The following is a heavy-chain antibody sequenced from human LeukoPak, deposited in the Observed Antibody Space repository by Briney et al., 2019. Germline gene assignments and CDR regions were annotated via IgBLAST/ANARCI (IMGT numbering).Heavy chain of an antibody. CDR1: GYTFTGYY. CDR3: ARIGGYCSSTSCYTEERVNWFDP. D-gene: IGHD2-2*02. CDR2: INPNSGGT. Sequence: ASVKVSCRASGYTFTGYYMHWVRQAPGQGLEWMGWINPNSGGTNYAQKFQGRVTMTRDTSISTAYLELSRLRSDDTAVYYCARIGGYCSSTSCYTEERVNWFDPWGQGTLVSVSS. J-gene: IGHJ5*02. V-gene: IGHV1-2*02.